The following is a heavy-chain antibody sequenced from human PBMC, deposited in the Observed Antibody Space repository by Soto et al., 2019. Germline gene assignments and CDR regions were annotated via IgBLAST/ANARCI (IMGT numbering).Heavy chain of an antibody. V-gene: IGHV2-5*02. D-gene: IGHD3-10*01. CDR2: IYWDDDK. J-gene: IGHJ5*02. CDR3: GHIPSHYQYYWFDP. CDR1: GFSLTTRGVG. Sequence: QITLKESGPTLVKPTQTLTLTCTFSGFSLTTRGVGVGWIRQPPGKALACLALIYWDDDKRYSPSLQSRLSITKDTAKDQVVLTMANVDPVDPATYSCGHIPSHYQYYWFDPWGQGNLVSVSS.